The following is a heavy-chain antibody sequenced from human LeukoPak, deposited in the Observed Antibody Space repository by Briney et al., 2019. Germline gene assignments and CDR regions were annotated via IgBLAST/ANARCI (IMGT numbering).Heavy chain of an antibody. CDR3: ALLPPDALDI. V-gene: IGHV3-74*01. CDR1: GFTFSSYG. J-gene: IGHJ3*02. CDR2: INIDGSWT. D-gene: IGHD3-22*01. Sequence: PGGSLRLSCAASGFTFSSYGMHWVRQAPGKGLVWVSRINIDGSWTSYADSVRGRFTISRDNATSTLYLQMNSLRDEDTAVYYCALLPPDALDIWGHGTMVTVSS.